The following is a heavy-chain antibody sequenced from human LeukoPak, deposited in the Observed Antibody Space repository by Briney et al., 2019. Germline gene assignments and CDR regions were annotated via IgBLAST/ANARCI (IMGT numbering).Heavy chain of an antibody. D-gene: IGHD2-2*02. Sequence: GSLRLSCAASGFTFSSYSMNWVRQAPGKGLEWVSYISSSSSTIYYADSVKGRFTISRDNAKNSLYLQMNSLRAEDTAVYYCARDLLSIVVVPAAIATGGDWGQGTLVTVSS. V-gene: IGHV3-48*01. CDR3: ARDLLSIVVVPAAIATGGD. CDR2: ISSSSSTI. J-gene: IGHJ4*02. CDR1: GFTFSSYS.